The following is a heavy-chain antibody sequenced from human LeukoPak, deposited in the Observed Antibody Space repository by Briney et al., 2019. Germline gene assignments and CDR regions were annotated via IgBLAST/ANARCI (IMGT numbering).Heavy chain of an antibody. V-gene: IGHV3-30-3*01. CDR3: AKDYYYDSSGYYSRAEYFQH. J-gene: IGHJ1*01. D-gene: IGHD3-22*01. CDR2: TSYDGGNK. Sequence: GGSLRLSCAASGFTFSSYAMHWVRQAPGKGLEWVAGTSYDGGNKYYADSVKGRFTISRDNSKNALYLQMNSLRAEDTAVYYCAKDYYYDSSGYYSRAEYFQHWGQGTLVTVSS. CDR1: GFTFSSYA.